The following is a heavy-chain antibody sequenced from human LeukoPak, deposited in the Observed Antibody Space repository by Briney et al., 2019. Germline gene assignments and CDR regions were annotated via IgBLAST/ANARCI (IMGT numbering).Heavy chain of an antibody. CDR3: ARDRPYYYFDY. V-gene: IGHV3-7*04. D-gene: IGHD2-21*01. CDR1: GFTFSNRW. J-gene: IGHJ4*02. CDR2: IKQDGSEM. Sequence: GGSLRLSCAASGFTFSNRWLSGVRQAPGKGLEWVANIKQDGSEMYYVDSVKGRFTISRDNAKNSLYLQLNSLRADDTAVYFCARDRPYYYFDYWGQGTLVTVSS.